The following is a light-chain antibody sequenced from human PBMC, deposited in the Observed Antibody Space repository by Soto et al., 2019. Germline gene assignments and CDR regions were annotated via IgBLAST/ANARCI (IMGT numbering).Light chain of an antibody. J-gene: IGKJ1*01. V-gene: IGKV3-15*01. CDR3: QQYRNWPPRT. Sequence: EIVMTQSPATLSVSPGERATLSCTASQTVTTNLAWYQHKPGQAPRLLIYGASTRATGIPARFSGSGSGTEFTLTINSLQAEDFAVYYCQQYRNWPPRTFGQWTKVEIE. CDR1: QTVTTN. CDR2: GAS.